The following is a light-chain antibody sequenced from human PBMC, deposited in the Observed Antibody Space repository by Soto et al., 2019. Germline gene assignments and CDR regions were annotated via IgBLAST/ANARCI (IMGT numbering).Light chain of an antibody. CDR2: GTS. Sequence: VLTQSPGTLSLSPGERATLSCRASQRMSSNYLAWYQQKPGQAPRLLIYGTSTRATGSPDRFSGSGSGTDFTLTISRLEPEDSAVYYCQQYGTAPPRYTFGQGTKLEIK. CDR1: QRMSSNY. V-gene: IGKV3-20*01. CDR3: QQYGTAPPRYT. J-gene: IGKJ2*01.